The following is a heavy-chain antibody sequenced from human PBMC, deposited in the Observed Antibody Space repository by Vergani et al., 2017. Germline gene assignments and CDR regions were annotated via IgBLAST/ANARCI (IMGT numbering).Heavy chain of an antibody. CDR2: ISYDGSNK. V-gene: IGHV3-30-3*01. CDR3: ARENLRAAAYMDV. J-gene: IGHJ6*03. D-gene: IGHD6-13*01. Sequence: QVQLVESGGGVVQPGRSLILSCAASGFTFSSYAMHWVRQAPGKGLEWVAVISYDGSNKYYADSVKGRFTISRDNSKNTLYLQMNSLRAEDTAVYYCARENLRAAAYMDVWGKGTTVTVSS. CDR1: GFTFSSYA.